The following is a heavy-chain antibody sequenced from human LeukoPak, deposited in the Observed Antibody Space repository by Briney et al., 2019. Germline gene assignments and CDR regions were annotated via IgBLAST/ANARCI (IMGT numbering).Heavy chain of an antibody. CDR3: AKDTPYGDYAFDI. CDR2: ISWNSSSI. Sequence: GGSLRLSCAASGFTFDDYAMHWVRQAPGKGLEWVSGISWNSSSIGYADSVKGRFTISRDNAKNSLYLQMNSLRAEDTALYYCAKDTPYGDYAFDIWGQGTMVTVSS. D-gene: IGHD4-17*01. J-gene: IGHJ3*02. V-gene: IGHV3-9*01. CDR1: GFTFDDYA.